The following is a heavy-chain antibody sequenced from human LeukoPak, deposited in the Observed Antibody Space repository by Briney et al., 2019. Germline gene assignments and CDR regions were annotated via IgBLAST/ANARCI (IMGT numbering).Heavy chain of an antibody. D-gene: IGHD3-9*01. CDR3: AKGSGYDTDFDY. J-gene: IGHJ4*02. Sequence: PGGSLRLSCAASGFTFSTYVMSWVRQAPGKGLEWVSGISASGDNTYYADSVKGRFTISRDNSKNTLHLQMNSLRAEDTVVYYCAKGSGYDTDFDYWGQGTLATVSS. CDR2: ISASGDNT. V-gene: IGHV3-23*01. CDR1: GFTFSTYV.